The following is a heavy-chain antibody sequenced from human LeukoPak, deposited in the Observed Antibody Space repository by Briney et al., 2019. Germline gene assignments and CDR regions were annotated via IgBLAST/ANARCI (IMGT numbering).Heavy chain of an antibody. Sequence: GGSLRLSCAASGFTFSSYSMNWLRQAPGKGLEWVSSISSSSSYIYYADSVKGRYTISRDNAKNSLYLQMNSLRAEDTALYYCARYYYGSGSYFGYWGQGTLVTVSS. CDR2: ISSSSSYI. CDR3: ARYYYGSGSYFGY. CDR1: GFTFSSYS. V-gene: IGHV3-21*01. J-gene: IGHJ4*02. D-gene: IGHD3-10*01.